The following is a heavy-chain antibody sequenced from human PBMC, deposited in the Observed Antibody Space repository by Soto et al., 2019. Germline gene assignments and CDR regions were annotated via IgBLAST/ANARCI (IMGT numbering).Heavy chain of an antibody. D-gene: IGHD3-3*01. J-gene: IGHJ4*02. CDR3: ARLGLSTSGY. CDR1: TITFSTFG. Sequence: GGSLRLSCAASTITFSTFGMTWVRQAPGKGLEWISYISTTGSTIFYADSVKGRFTVSRDNARSSLYLQMNSLRAEDTAVYYCARLGLSTSGYWGQGTLVTVSS. CDR2: ISTTGSTI. V-gene: IGHV3-48*01.